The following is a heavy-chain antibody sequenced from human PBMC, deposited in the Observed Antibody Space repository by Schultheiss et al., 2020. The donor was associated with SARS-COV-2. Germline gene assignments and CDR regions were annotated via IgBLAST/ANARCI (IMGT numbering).Heavy chain of an antibody. J-gene: IGHJ6*02. V-gene: IGHV3-21*01. CDR2: ISSSSSYI. CDR1: GFTFSSYS. CDR3: ARVGLWFGELLYGMDV. D-gene: IGHD3-10*01. Sequence: GGSLRLSCAASGFTFSSYSMNWVRQAPGKGLEWVSSISSSSSYIYYADSVKGRFTISRDNAKNSLYLQMNSLRAEDTAVYYCARVGLWFGELLYGMDVWGQGTTVTVSS.